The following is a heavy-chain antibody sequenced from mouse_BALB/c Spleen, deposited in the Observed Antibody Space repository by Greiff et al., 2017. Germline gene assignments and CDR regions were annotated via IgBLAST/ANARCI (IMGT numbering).Heavy chain of an antibody. D-gene: IGHD2-1*01. CDR1: GYTFTDYN. CDR2: INPNNGGT. Sequence: EVQLQQSGPELVKPGASVKIPCKASGYTFTDYNMDWVKQSHGKSLEWIGDINPNNGGTIYNQKFKGKATLTVDKSSSTAYMELRSLTSEDTAVYYCARGGMGYGKGAWFAYWGQGTLVTVSA. CDR3: ARGGMGYGKGAWFAY. V-gene: IGHV1-18*01. J-gene: IGHJ3*01.